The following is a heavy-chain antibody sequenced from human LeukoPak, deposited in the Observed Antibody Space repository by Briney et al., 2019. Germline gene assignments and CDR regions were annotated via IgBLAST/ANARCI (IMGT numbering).Heavy chain of an antibody. CDR1: GFTVSSNY. J-gene: IGHJ4*02. CDR2: IYSGGST. V-gene: IGHV3-53*01. CDR3: ARDPYYGDYVFAD. Sequence: GGSLRLSCAASGFTVSSNYMSWVRQAPGKGLERVSVIYSGGSTYYADSVKGRFTISRDNSKNTLYLQMNSLRAEDTAVYYCARDPYYGDYVFADWGQGTLVTVSS. D-gene: IGHD4-17*01.